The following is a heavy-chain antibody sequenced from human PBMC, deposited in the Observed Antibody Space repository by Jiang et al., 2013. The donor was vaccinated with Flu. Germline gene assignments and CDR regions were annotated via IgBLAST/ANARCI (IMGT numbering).Heavy chain of an antibody. CDR1: GYNFSNYG. CDR2: ISAYNGDT. J-gene: IGHJ5*02. V-gene: IGHV1-18*01. CDR3: ARDKRDFNILTGYYRDWFDP. D-gene: IGHD3-9*01. Sequence: SGAEVKKPGASVKVSCSASGYNFSNYGVSWVRQAPGQRLEWLGWISAYNGDTDYAQRLQGRVTMTADTSTNTAYMELRSLRSDDTAVYYCARDKRDFNILTGYYRDWFDPWGQGTLVTVSS.